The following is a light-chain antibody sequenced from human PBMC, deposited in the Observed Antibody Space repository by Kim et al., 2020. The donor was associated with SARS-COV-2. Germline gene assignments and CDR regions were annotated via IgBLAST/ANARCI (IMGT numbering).Light chain of an antibody. V-gene: IGLV2-14*03. Sequence: HSTSDSCPSTCGDFCVSNYVSCDQQHPGKAPKLVIYDVSNRPSGVSNRFSGSKSGNTASLTISGLQAEDEADYYCSSYTSSSTLVFGTGTKVTVL. J-gene: IGLJ1*01. CDR1: CGDFCVSNY. CDR2: DVS. CDR3: SSYTSSSTLV.